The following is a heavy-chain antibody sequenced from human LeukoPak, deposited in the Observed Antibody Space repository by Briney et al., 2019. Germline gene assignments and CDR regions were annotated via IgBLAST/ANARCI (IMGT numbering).Heavy chain of an antibody. CDR2: INPNSGGT. Sequence: GASVKVSCKASGYTFTGYYMHWVRQAPGQGLEWMGWINPNSGGTNYAQKFQGRVTMTRDTSISTAYMELSRLRSDDTAVYYCARDREAAAGTPLCDYWGKGTLVTVSS. J-gene: IGHJ4*02. CDR3: ARDREAAAGTPLCDY. V-gene: IGHV1-2*02. CDR1: GYTFTGYY. D-gene: IGHD6-13*01.